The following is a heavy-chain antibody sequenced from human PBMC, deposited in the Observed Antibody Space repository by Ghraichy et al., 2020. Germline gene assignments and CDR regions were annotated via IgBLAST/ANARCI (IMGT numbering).Heavy chain of an antibody. CDR3: ARASSRDSSGWYDY. Sequence: GGSLRLSCAASGFTFSSYAMSWVRQAPGKGLEWVLTVSGSGGSTYYADSVKGRFTISRDNSKNTLYLQVNSLRAEDTAVYYCARASSRDSSGWYDYWGQGTLVTVSS. D-gene: IGHD6-19*01. CDR1: GFTFSSYA. CDR2: VSGSGGST. V-gene: IGHV3-23*01. J-gene: IGHJ4*02.